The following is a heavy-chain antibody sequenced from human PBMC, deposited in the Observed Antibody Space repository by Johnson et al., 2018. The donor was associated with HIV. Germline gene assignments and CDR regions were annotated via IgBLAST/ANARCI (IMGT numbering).Heavy chain of an antibody. CDR2: IYSGGST. J-gene: IGHJ3*02. CDR3: ARAGDYDAFDI. CDR1: GFTVSSNY. Sequence: VQLVESRGVLVQPGGSLRLSCAASGFTVSSNYMSWVRQAPGKGLEWVSVIYSGGSTYYADSVKGRFTISRDNSKNTLYRQMNSLRAEDTAVYYCARAGDYDAFDIWGQGTMVTVSS. D-gene: IGHD3-16*01. V-gene: IGHV3-66*01.